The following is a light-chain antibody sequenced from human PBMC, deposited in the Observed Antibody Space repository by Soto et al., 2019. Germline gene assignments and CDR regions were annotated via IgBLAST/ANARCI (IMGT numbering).Light chain of an antibody. V-gene: IGLV2-14*01. CDR3: SSYTNSGTVL. CDR2: NVR. CDR1: SSDVGGYDY. Sequence: QSALTQPASVSGSPGQSITISCTGTSSDVGGYDYVSWYQQYAGKAPKLTIYNVRNRPSGVSNRFSGSKSGNTASLTISGLQPEDEADYFCSSYTNSGTVLFGGGTMLTVL. J-gene: IGLJ2*01.